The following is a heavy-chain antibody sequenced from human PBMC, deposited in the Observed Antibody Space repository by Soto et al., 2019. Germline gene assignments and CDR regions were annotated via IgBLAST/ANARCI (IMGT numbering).Heavy chain of an antibody. Sequence: EVQLVESGEGLVQPGGSLRLPCAASGFTFSSYNIHRIRQAPGKGLEFVSAISRSGDRTYYADSVKGRFTITRDNSKNTVWLQMGSLRAEDMAVYYCARARCSSGQCYYFDYWGRGALVSVSS. V-gene: IGHV3-64*02. CDR1: GFTFSSYN. CDR2: ISRSGDRT. D-gene: IGHD2-15*01. J-gene: IGHJ4*02. CDR3: ARARCSSGQCYYFDY.